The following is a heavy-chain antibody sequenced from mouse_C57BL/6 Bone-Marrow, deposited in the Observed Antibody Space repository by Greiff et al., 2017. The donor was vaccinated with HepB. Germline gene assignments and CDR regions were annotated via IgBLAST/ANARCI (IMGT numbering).Heavy chain of an antibody. V-gene: IGHV1-26*01. CDR2: INPNNGGT. CDR3: SREGYGHWDYFDY. CDR1: GYTFTDYY. Sequence: EVQLQQSGPELVKPGASVKISCKASGYTFTDYYMNWVKQSHGKSLEWIGDINPNNGGTSYNQKFKGKATLTVDKSSSTADMELRSLTSEDSAVYYCSREGYGHWDYFDYWGQGTTLTVSS. D-gene: IGHD2-10*02. J-gene: IGHJ2*01.